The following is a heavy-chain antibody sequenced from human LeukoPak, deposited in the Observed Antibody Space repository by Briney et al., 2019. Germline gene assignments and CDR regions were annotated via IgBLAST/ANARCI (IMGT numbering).Heavy chain of an antibody. CDR3: ARELDGGSDY. J-gene: IGHJ4*02. Sequence: GGSLRLSCTASGFTFSSYSMNWVRQAPGKGLEWVSYISSSSSTIYYADSVKGRFTISRDNAKNSLYLQMNSLRAEDTAVYYCARELDGGSDYWGQGTLVTVSS. V-gene: IGHV3-48*04. CDR2: ISSSSSTI. D-gene: IGHD4-23*01. CDR1: GFTFSSYS.